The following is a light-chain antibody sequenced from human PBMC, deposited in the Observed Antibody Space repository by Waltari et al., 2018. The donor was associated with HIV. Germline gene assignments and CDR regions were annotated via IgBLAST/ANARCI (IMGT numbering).Light chain of an antibody. CDR2: WAS. J-gene: IGKJ2*01. Sequence: DIVMTQSPDSLAVSLCERATINCKSSQSVLYSSSNKNSLAWYQQKPGQPPKLLISWASTREPGVPDRFSGSGSGTDFTLTIRSLQAEDVAVYYCQQYYNTPYTFGQGTKVEIK. V-gene: IGKV4-1*01. CDR3: QQYYNTPYT. CDR1: QSVLYSSSNKNS.